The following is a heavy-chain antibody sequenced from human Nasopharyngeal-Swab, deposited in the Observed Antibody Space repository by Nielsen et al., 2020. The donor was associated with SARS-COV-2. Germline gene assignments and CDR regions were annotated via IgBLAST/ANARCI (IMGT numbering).Heavy chain of an antibody. CDR2: ISGSGDISGSGGST. CDR1: GFPFRTYG. V-gene: IGHV3-23*01. CDR3: AKDLRGPYFF. D-gene: IGHD2/OR15-2a*01. J-gene: IGHJ4*02. Sequence: GGSLRLSCVASGFPFRTYGMSWVRQAPGKGLEWVSAISGSGDISGSGGSTYYADSVKGRFTISRDNSKNTLSLQMNSLRAEDTAVYYCAKDLRGPYFFWGQGTQVTVSS.